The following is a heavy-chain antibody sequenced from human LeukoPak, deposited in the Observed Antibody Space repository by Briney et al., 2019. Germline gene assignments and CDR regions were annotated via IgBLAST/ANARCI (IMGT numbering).Heavy chain of an antibody. CDR3: AKKPYGPGAFDI. J-gene: IGHJ3*02. D-gene: IGHD3-10*01. Sequence: PGGSLRLSCAASGFTFSNYWIYWVRQAPGKGLEWVSAISGSGGSTYYADSVKGRFTISRDNSKNTLYLQMNSLRAEDTAVYYCAKKPYGPGAFDIWGQGTMVTVSS. V-gene: IGHV3-23*01. CDR1: GFTFSNYW. CDR2: ISGSGGST.